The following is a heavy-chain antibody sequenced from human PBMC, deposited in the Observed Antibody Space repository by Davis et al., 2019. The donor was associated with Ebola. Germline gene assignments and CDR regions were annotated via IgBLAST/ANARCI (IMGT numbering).Heavy chain of an antibody. CDR1: GYTLTSYG. V-gene: IGHV1-18*01. CDR3: AREHIVVVTAIQGYYYYGMDV. CDR2: ISPYNGNT. J-gene: IGHJ6*02. Sequence: SVKVPCKASGYTLTSYGISWVRQAPGQGLEWMGWISPYNGNTNYAQKLQGRVTMTTDTSTSTAYMELRSLRSDDTAVYYCAREHIVVVTAIQGYYYYGMDVWGQGTTVTVSS. D-gene: IGHD2-21*02.